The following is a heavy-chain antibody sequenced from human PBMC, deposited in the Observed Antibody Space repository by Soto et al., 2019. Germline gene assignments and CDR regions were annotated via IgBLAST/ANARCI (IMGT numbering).Heavy chain of an antibody. V-gene: IGHV4-61*01. CDR1: GGSVRDGSYY. J-gene: IGHJ5*02. CDR2: IYHSGST. CDR3: AGYNWNYYFDP. D-gene: IGHD1-7*01. Sequence: SETLSLTCTVSGGSVRDGSYYWAWLRQPPGKGLEWIGHIYHSGSTIYNPSLKSRVTISIDTSKSQFSLNLYSMTAADTAVYYCAGYNWNYYFDPWGQGTLVTVSS.